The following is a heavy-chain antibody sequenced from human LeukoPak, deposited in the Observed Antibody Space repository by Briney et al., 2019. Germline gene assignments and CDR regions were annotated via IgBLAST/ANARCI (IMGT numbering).Heavy chain of an antibody. Sequence: SETLSLTCTVSGSISGYYWSWIRQPPGKGLEWIGYIYTSGSTNYNPSLESRVTISVDTSKNQFSLDLSAVTAADTAVYYCARQKCTSTSCLTKNAFDIWGQGTMVTVSS. CDR1: GSISGYY. CDR2: IYTSGST. J-gene: IGHJ3*02. D-gene: IGHD2-2*01. V-gene: IGHV4-4*09. CDR3: ARQKCTSTSCLTKNAFDI.